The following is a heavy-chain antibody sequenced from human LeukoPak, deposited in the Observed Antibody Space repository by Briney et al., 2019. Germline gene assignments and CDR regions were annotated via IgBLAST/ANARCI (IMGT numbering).Heavy chain of an antibody. Sequence: GGSLRLSCAASGFTFSSYGMHWVRQAPGKGLEWVAFIRYDGSNKYYADSVKGRFTISRDNARNSLYLQMNGLRADDTAVYYCARTAIGYSDSSGYYFDYWGQGTLVTVSS. CDR2: IRYDGSNK. V-gene: IGHV3-30*02. CDR3: ARTAIGYSDSSGYYFDY. D-gene: IGHD3-22*01. CDR1: GFTFSSYG. J-gene: IGHJ4*02.